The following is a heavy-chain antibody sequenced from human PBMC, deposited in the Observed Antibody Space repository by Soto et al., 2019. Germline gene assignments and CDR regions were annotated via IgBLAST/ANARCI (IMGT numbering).Heavy chain of an antibody. V-gene: IGHV1-18*01. J-gene: IGHJ4*02. CDR3: AKDGGPAYCNSPGCSAEHFDY. CDR1: GYTITSYG. D-gene: IGHD2-2*01. Sequence: ASVKVSCKASGYTITSYGIIWVRQAPGQRLEWRGWINAHNGNTKYAQKVQGRVTMTTDTSTSTAYMELRSLRHEDTAVYYCAKDGGPAYCNSPGCSAEHFDYWGQGTQVTVPQ. CDR2: INAHNGNT.